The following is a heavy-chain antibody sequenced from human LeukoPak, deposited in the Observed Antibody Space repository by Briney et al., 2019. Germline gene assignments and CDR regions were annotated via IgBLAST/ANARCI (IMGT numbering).Heavy chain of an antibody. CDR1: GGSISSGDYY. CDR2: IYYSGTT. V-gene: IGHV4-30-4*08. CDR3: SRGKISFSCYNCGIDY. J-gene: IGHJ4*02. D-gene: IGHD2-2*02. Sequence: SETLSLTCTVSGGSISSGDYYWTWIRQPPGKGLEWIGYIYYSGTTYYNPSLKSRVTISLDTSKNQFSLKLTSVTAADTAVYYCSRGKISFSCYNCGIDYWGQGTLVTVSS.